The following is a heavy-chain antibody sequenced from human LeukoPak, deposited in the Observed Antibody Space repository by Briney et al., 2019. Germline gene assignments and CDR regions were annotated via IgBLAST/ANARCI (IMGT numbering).Heavy chain of an antibody. CDR3: AKPQVGDLYYFDY. V-gene: IGHV3-74*01. J-gene: IGHJ4*02. CDR1: GFIFRNYW. CDR2: INPNGITT. Sequence: GGSLRLSCAASGFIFRNYWMHWVRHAPGKGLVWVARINPNGITTTYTDSVKGRFTISRDTSKNTLYLQMNSLTAEDTAVYYCAKPQVGDLYYFDYWGQGTLVTVSS. D-gene: IGHD1-26*01.